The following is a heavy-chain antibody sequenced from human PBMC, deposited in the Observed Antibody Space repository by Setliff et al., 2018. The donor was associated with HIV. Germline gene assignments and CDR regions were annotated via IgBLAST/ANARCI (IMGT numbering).Heavy chain of an antibody. Sequence: ASVKVSCKTSGYSFTGHFLHWVRQAPGHGLEWMGWIDPNSTDTSYALKFQGRVTFTTDTSVSTAYMELSRLRSDDTALYYCARTLYSSFSSFDYWGQGTLVTVSS. J-gene: IGHJ4*02. CDR3: ARTLYSSFSSFDY. CDR2: IDPNSTDT. CDR1: GYSFTGHF. V-gene: IGHV1-2*02. D-gene: IGHD6-19*01.